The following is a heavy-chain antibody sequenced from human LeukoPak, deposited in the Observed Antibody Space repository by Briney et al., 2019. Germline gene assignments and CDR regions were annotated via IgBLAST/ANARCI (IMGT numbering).Heavy chain of an antibody. D-gene: IGHD6-19*01. CDR2: IYSGGST. CDR3: ARDHSTGWYEDYYYYMDV. CDR1: GFTVSSNY. J-gene: IGHJ6*03. Sequence: GGSLRLSCAASGFTVSSNYMSWVRQAPGKGLEWVSVIYSGGSTYYADSVKGRFTISRDNAKNTLYLQMNSLRAEDTAVYYCARDHSTGWYEDYYYYMDVWGKGTTVTVSS. V-gene: IGHV3-66*01.